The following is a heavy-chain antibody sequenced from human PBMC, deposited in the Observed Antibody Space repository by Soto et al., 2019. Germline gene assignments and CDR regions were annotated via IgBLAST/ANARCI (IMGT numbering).Heavy chain of an antibody. CDR3: AKDLVAAAGYYYYGMDV. CDR2: ISSSSNK. Sequence: GGSLRLSCAASGFTFSSYSMNWVRQAPGKGLEWVSFISSSSNKYYADSVKGRFTISRDNSKNTLYLQMNSLRAEDTAVYYCAKDLVAAAGYYYYGMDVWGQGTTVTVSS. V-gene: IGHV3-21*01. CDR1: GFTFSSYS. J-gene: IGHJ6*02. D-gene: IGHD6-13*01.